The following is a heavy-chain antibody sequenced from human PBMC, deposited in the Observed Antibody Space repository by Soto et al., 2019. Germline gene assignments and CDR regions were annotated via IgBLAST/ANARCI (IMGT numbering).Heavy chain of an antibody. V-gene: IGHV4-59*01. J-gene: IGHJ6*02. Sequence: SETLSLTCTVSGGSISSYYWSWIRQPPGKGLEWIGYIYYSGSTNYNPSLKSRVTISVDTSKNQFSLKLSSVTAADTAVYYCAREREFGGVMWHMDVWGQGTTVTVSS. D-gene: IGHD3-16*01. CDR1: GGSISSYY. CDR3: AREREFGGVMWHMDV. CDR2: IYYSGST.